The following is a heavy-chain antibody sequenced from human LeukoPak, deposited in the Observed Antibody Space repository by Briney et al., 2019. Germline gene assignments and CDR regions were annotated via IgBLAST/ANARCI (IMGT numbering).Heavy chain of an antibody. CDR1: GYTLTGYY. CDR3: ARDSAIVAATGDY. J-gene: IGHJ4*02. V-gene: IGHV1-2*02. D-gene: IGHD2-15*01. Sequence: ASVKVSCKASGYTLTGYYMHWVRQAPGQGLEWMRWINPNSGGTNYAQKFQGRVTMTRDTSISTAYMELSRLRSDDTAVYYCARDSAIVAATGDYWGQGTLVTVSS. CDR2: INPNSGGT.